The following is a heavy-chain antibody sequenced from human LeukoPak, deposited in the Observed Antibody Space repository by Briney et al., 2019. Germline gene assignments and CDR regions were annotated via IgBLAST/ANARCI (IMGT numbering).Heavy chain of an antibody. CDR3: ARQDSSGWFEY. CDR1: GFTFSSYG. D-gene: IGHD6-19*01. CDR2: IWYDGSNK. Sequence: GGSLRLSCAASGFTFSSYGMHWVRQAPGQGLEWVAVIWYDGSNKYYGDSVKGRFTISRDNSKNTLYLQMNSLRAEDTAVYYCARQDSSGWFEYWGQGTLVTVSS. V-gene: IGHV3-33*01. J-gene: IGHJ4*02.